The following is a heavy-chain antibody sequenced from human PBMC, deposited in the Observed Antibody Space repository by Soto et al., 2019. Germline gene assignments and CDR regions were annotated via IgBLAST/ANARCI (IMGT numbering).Heavy chain of an antibody. CDR3: ARGPNVLRYFDWLRYFDY. J-gene: IGHJ4*02. Sequence: QVQLQQWGAGLLKPSETLSLTCAVYGGSFSGYYWSWIRQPPGKGLEWIGEINHSGSTNYNPSLKSRVTISVDTSKNQFSLKLSSVTAADTAVYYCARGPNVLRYFDWLRYFDYWGQGTLVTVSS. D-gene: IGHD3-9*01. CDR1: GGSFSGYY. V-gene: IGHV4-34*01. CDR2: INHSGST.